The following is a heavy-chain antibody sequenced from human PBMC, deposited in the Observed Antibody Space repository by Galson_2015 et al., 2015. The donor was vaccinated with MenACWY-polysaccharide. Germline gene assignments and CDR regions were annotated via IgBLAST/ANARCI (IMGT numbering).Heavy chain of an antibody. CDR2: ISGGGGST. Sequence: SLRLSCAASGFTFSDYAMTWVRQAPGKGLEWVSGISGGGGSTYYADPVKGRFTISRDNSKNTLYLQMNSLRAEDTAVYYCASEDAYYYGMDVWGQGTTVT. J-gene: IGHJ6*02. CDR3: ASEDAYYYGMDV. CDR1: GFTFSDYA. V-gene: IGHV3-23*01.